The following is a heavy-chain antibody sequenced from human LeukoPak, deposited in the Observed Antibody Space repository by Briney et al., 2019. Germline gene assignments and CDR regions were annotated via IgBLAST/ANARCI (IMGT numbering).Heavy chain of an antibody. J-gene: IGHJ4*02. CDR3: AKDLAIAVAGDFDY. CDR2: ISYDGSNK. Sequence: GGSLRLSCAASGFTSSSYGKHWVRQAPGKGLEWVAVISYDGSNKYYADSVKGRFTISRDNSKNTLYLQMNSLRAEDTAVYYCAKDLAIAVAGDFDYWGQGTLVTVSS. CDR1: GFTSSSYG. D-gene: IGHD6-19*01. V-gene: IGHV3-30*18.